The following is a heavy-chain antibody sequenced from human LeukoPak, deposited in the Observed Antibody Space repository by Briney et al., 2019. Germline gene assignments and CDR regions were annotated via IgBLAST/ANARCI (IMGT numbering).Heavy chain of an antibody. CDR2: INSDGSST. CDR3: ARDPSGSGPDFDY. V-gene: IGHV3-74*01. J-gene: IGHJ4*02. Sequence: GGSLRLSCAASGFTFSSYWMHWVRQAPGKGLVWVSRINSDGSSTSYADSVKGRFTISRDNSKSTLYLQMNSLRAEDTAIYYCARDPSGSGPDFDYWGQGTLVTVSS. CDR1: GFTFSSYW. D-gene: IGHD3-10*01.